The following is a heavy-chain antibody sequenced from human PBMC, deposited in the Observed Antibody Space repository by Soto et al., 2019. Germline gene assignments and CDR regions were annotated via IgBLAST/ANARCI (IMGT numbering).Heavy chain of an antibody. CDR1: GDSFNDYY. V-gene: IGHV1-2*04. Sequence: QVQLVQSGAEVRKPGASVTVSCRSSGDSFNDYYIHWVRQAPGQGFEWMGWINPNGGVTKYAQKFQGWVSMTRDTSIRTVYMQLSRLRSDDTAVYYCARESGGATATLDYYYFYMDVWGTVTTVTVSS. J-gene: IGHJ6*03. D-gene: IGHD5-12*01. CDR2: INPNGGVT. CDR3: ARESGGATATLDYYYFYMDV.